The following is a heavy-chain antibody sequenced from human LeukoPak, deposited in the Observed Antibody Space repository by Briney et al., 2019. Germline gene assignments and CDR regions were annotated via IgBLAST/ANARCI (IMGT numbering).Heavy chain of an antibody. CDR1: GGSISSYY. Sequence: SETLSLTCTVSGGSISSYYWSWIRQPPGKGLEWIGYIYYSGSTNYNPSLKSRVTMSVDTSKNQFSLKLSSVTAADTAVYYCARLGSESYYDSRGQFDYWGQGTLVTVSS. CDR2: IYYSGST. D-gene: IGHD1-26*01. V-gene: IGHV4-59*01. J-gene: IGHJ4*02. CDR3: ARLGSESYYDSRGQFDY.